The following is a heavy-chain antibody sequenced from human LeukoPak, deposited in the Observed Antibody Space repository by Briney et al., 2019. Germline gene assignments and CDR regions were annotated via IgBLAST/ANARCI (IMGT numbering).Heavy chain of an antibody. J-gene: IGHJ4*02. CDR3: AKYLRGYSYGLDY. D-gene: IGHD5-18*01. Sequence: GGSLRLSCAASGFTFSSYGMHWVRQAPGKGLEWVAVISYDGSNKYYADSVKGRFTISRDNSKNTLYLQMNSLRAEDTAVYYCAKYLRGYSYGLDYWGQGTLVTVSS. CDR1: GFTFSSYG. CDR2: ISYDGSNK. V-gene: IGHV3-30*18.